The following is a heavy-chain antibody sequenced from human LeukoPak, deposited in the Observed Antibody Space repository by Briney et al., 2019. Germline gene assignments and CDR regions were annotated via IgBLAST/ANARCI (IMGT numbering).Heavy chain of an antibody. J-gene: IGHJ4*02. CDR2: INPNSGGT. D-gene: IGHD3-22*01. Sequence: ASVKVSCKASGYTFTGYYMHWVRQAPGQGLEWMGRINPNSGGTNYAQKFQGRVTMTRDTSISTAYMELSRLRSDDTAVYYCASSTQYYYDSSGQYYFDYWAREPWSPSPQ. CDR3: ASSTQYYYDSSGQYYFDY. CDR1: GYTFTGYY. V-gene: IGHV1-2*06.